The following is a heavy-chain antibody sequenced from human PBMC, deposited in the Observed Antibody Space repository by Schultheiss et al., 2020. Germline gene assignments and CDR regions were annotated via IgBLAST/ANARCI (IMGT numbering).Heavy chain of an antibody. CDR2: INHSGST. CDR3: ARARGGTRRAGPYNWFDP. CDR1: GGSFSGYY. V-gene: IGHV4-34*01. J-gene: IGHJ5*02. D-gene: IGHD6-13*01. Sequence: SETLSLTCAVYGGSFSGYYWNWIRQPPGKGLEWIGEINHSGSTNYNPSLKSRVTISVDTSKNQFSLKLSSVTAADTAVYYCARARGGTRRAGPYNWFDPWGQGTLVTVSS.